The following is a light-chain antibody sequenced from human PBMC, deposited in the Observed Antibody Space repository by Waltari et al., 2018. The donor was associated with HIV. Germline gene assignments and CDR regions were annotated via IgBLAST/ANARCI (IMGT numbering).Light chain of an antibody. CDR2: ENN. CDR3: GTWDSSQSAWV. J-gene: IGLJ3*02. CDR1: GSNLETHY. V-gene: IGLV1-51*02. Sequence: QSMLTQPPSVSAAPGQRVHISCSGSGSNLETHYISWYQQLPGTAPKLRISENNKRPSGIPDRFSGSKSGSSATLGITGLQTGDEANYYCGTWDSSQSAWVFGGGTRLTVL.